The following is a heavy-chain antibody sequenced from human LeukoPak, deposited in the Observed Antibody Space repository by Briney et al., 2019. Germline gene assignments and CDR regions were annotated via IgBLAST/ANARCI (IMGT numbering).Heavy chain of an antibody. CDR2: IIPIFGTA. V-gene: IGHV1-69*05. CDR3: ARVSIAAAGTLDY. CDR1: GGTFSSYA. D-gene: IGHD6-13*01. J-gene: IGHJ4*02. Sequence: SVKVSCKASGGTFSSYAISWVRQAPGQGLEWMGGIIPIFGTAHYAQKFQGRVTITTDESTSTAYMELSSLRSEDTAVYYCARVSIAAAGTLDYWGQGTLVTVSS.